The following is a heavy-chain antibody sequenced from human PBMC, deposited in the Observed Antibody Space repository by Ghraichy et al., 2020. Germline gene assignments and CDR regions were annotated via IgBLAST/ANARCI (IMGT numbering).Heavy chain of an antibody. V-gene: IGHV4-30-2*01. D-gene: IGHD3-10*01. Sequence: SETLSLTCSVSGVSVSSGGYSWSWIRQPPGKGLEWIGYIDDSRNTYSPSLKTRVTISVDRSKNQFSLKLSSVTAADTALYFCARCQHYYGAGVSSNAKIGFDYWGQGILVPGSS. J-gene: IGHJ4*02. CDR1: GVSVSSGGYS. CDR3: ARCQHYYGAGVSSNAKIGFDY. CDR2: IDDSRNT.